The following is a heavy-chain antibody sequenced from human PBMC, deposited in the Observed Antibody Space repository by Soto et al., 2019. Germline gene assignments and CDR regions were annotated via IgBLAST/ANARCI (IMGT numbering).Heavy chain of an antibody. D-gene: IGHD3-3*01. CDR1: GGSISSYY. V-gene: IGHV4-39*01. CDR3: ARASYYDFWSAAGTTFDY. CDR2: IYYSGST. Sequence: PSETLSLTCTVSGGSISSYYWGWIRQPPGKGLEWIGSIYYSGSTYYNPSLKSRVTISVDTSKNQFSLKLSSVTAADTAVYYCARASYYDFWSAAGTTFDYWGQGTLVTVSS. J-gene: IGHJ4*02.